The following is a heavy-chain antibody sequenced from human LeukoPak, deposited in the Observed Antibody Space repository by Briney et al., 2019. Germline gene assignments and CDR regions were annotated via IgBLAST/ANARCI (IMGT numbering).Heavy chain of an antibody. CDR3: ARDEAVGPTTMVAFDI. CDR1: GYTFPSYY. D-gene: IGHD1-26*01. Sequence: ASVNVSCKASGYTFPSYYMHWVRQAPGQGLEWLGIINPCGGSTSYAQKFQGRVTMTRDMSTSTVYMELSSLRSEDTAVYYCARDEAVGPTTMVAFDIWGQGTMVTVSS. J-gene: IGHJ3*02. CDR2: INPCGGST. V-gene: IGHV1-46*01.